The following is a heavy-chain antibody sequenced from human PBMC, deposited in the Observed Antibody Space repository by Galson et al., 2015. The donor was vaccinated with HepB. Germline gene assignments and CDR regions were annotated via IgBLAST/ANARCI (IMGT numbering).Heavy chain of an antibody. CDR3: ARCFGSTSCFGDY. D-gene: IGHD2-2*01. J-gene: IGHJ4*02. CDR2: IYSGGST. V-gene: IGHV3-66*01. CDR1: GFTVSSNY. Sequence: SLRLSCAASGFTVSSNYMSWVRQAPGKGLEWVSVIYSGGSTYYADSVKGRFTISRDNSKNTLYLQMNSLRAEDTAVYYCARCFGSTSCFGDYWGQGTLVTVSS.